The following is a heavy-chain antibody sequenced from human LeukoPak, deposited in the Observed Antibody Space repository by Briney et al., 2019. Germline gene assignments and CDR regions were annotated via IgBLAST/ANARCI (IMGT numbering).Heavy chain of an antibody. Sequence: SETLSLTCTVSGGSISSGGYYWSWIRQHPGKGLEWIGYIYYSGSTYYNPSLKSRVTISVDTSKNQFSLKLSSVTAADTAVYYCARATYYYDSSGYQPGRPDAFDIWSQGTMVTVSS. CDR1: GGSISSGGYY. D-gene: IGHD3-22*01. J-gene: IGHJ3*02. CDR2: IYYSGST. CDR3: ARATYYYDSSGYQPGRPDAFDI. V-gene: IGHV4-31*03.